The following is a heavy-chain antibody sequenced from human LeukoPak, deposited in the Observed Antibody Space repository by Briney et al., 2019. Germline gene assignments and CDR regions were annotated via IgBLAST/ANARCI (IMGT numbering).Heavy chain of an antibody. CDR1: GGSFSGYY. V-gene: IGHV4-34*01. J-gene: IGHJ6*03. D-gene: IGHD5-24*01. CDR3: ARRRLWPYYNMDV. CDR2: INHSGST. Sequence: KPSETLSLTCAVYGGSFSGYYWSWIRQPPGKRLEWIGEINHSGSTNYNPSLKSRVTISVDTSKNQFSLKLSSVTAADTAVYYCARRRLWPYYNMDVWGKGTTVTVSS.